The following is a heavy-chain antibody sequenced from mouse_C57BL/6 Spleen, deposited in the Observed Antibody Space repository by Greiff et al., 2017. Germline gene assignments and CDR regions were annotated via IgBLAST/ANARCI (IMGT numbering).Heavy chain of an antibody. CDR1: GYSITSGYY. CDR2: ISYDGSN. Sequence: EVKVEESGPGLVKPSQSLSLTCSVTGYSITSGYYWNWIRQFPGNKLEWMGYISYDGSNNYNPSLKNRISITRDTSKNQYFLKLNSVTTEDTATYYCARGYDGYFFAYWGQGTLVTVSA. CDR3: ARGYDGYFFAY. D-gene: IGHD2-3*01. J-gene: IGHJ3*01. V-gene: IGHV3-6*01.